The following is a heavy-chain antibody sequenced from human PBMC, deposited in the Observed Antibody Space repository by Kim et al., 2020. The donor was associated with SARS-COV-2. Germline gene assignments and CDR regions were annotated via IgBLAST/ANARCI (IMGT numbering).Heavy chain of an antibody. V-gene: IGHV3-30*01. Sequence: RFTISRDNSKNTLYLQMNSLRAEDTAVYYCARDMPSNPEYSSSPGRFDPWGQGTLVTVSS. J-gene: IGHJ5*02. D-gene: IGHD6-6*01. CDR3: ARDMPSNPEYSSSPGRFDP.